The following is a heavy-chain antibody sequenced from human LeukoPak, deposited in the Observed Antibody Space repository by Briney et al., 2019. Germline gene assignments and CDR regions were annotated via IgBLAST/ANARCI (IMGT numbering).Heavy chain of an antibody. CDR2: IYTSGST. D-gene: IGHD3-22*01. V-gene: IGHV4-39*07. Sequence: SETLSLTCTVSGGSISSSSYYWGWIRQPPGKGLEWIGRIYTSGSTNYNPSLKSRVTMSVDTSKNQFSLKLSSVTAADTAVYYCARYDSSGYRFDYWGQGTLVTVSS. CDR1: GGSISSSSYY. J-gene: IGHJ4*02. CDR3: ARYDSSGYRFDY.